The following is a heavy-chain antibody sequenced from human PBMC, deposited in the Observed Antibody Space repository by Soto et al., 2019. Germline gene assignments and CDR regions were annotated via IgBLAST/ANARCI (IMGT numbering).Heavy chain of an antibody. V-gene: IGHV3-48*03. CDR1: GFTFSSYE. CDR3: ARDRSWGIAVRAFDFDY. Sequence: GALRLSCAASGFTFSSYEMNWVRQAPGKGLEWVSYISSSGSTIYYADSVKGRFTISRDNAKNSLYLQMNSLRAEDTAVYYCARDRSWGIAVRAFDFDYWGQGTLVTVSS. CDR2: ISSSGSTI. D-gene: IGHD6-19*01. J-gene: IGHJ4*02.